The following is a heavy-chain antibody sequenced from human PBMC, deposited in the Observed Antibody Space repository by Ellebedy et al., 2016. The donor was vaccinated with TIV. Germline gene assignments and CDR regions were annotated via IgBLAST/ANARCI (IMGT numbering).Heavy chain of an antibody. CDR2: INPNSGGT. CDR1: GYTFTGYY. Sequence: ASVKVSCKASGYTFTGYYMHWVRQAPGQGLEWMGWINPNSGGTNYAQKFQGRVTMTRDTSISTAYMELSRLRSDDTAVYYCARDMTTVTLYYFDYWGQGTLVTVSS. V-gene: IGHV1-2*02. D-gene: IGHD4-17*01. J-gene: IGHJ4*02. CDR3: ARDMTTVTLYYFDY.